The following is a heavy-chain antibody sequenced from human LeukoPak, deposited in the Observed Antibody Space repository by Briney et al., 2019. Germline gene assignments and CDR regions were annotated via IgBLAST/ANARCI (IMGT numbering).Heavy chain of an antibody. V-gene: IGHV3-49*05. Sequence: KPGGSLRLSCKASGFPFGDYAMCWFRQAPGKGLEWVGFIRSKAYGGTTEYAASVKGRFTISRDDSKSIAYLQMNSLKTEDTAVYYATSAPAGYDYYYYMDVWGKGTTVTVSS. D-gene: IGHD6-13*01. J-gene: IGHJ6*03. CDR1: GFPFGDYA. CDR3: TSAPAGYDYYYYMDV. CDR2: IRSKAYGGTT.